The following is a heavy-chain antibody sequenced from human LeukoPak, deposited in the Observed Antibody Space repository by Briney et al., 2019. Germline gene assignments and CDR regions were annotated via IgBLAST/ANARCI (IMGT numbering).Heavy chain of an antibody. Sequence: GASVKVSCKASGYTFTSYDINWVRQATGQGLEWMGWMNPNSGGTNYAQKFQGRVTMTRDTSISTAYMELSRLRSDDTAVYYCASVRDYSNYYYYMDVWGKGTTVTVSS. CDR2: MNPNSGGT. J-gene: IGHJ6*03. D-gene: IGHD4-11*01. CDR3: ASVRDYSNYYYYMDV. V-gene: IGHV1-2*02. CDR1: GYTFTSYD.